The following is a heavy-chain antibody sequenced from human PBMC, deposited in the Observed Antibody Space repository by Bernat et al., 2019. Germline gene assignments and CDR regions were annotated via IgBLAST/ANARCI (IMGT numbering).Heavy chain of an antibody. V-gene: IGHV4-34*01. CDR1: GGSFSGYY. CDR3: AGGKGVVTAI. CDR2: INHSGST. Sequence: QVQLQQWGAGLLKPSETLSLTCAVYGGSFSGYYWTWIRQPPGKGLEWIGEINHSGSTNYNPSLKSRVTISVDTSKNQFSQKLSSVTAADTAVYYCAGGKGVVTAIWGQGTLVTVSS. D-gene: IGHD2-21*02. J-gene: IGHJ4*02.